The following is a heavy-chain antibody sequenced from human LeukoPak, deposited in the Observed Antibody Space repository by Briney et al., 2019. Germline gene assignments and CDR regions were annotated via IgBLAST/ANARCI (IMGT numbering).Heavy chain of an antibody. J-gene: IGHJ6*03. CDR1: GFSFSSYS. CDR2: ISSSSSTI. CDR3: ARDWAGAYMDV. Sequence: GGSLRLSCAASGFSFSSYSVNWVRQAPGKGLEWVSYISSSSSTIYYADSVKGRFTISRDSAKNSLYLQMNSLRVEDTAVYYCARDWAGAYMDVWGKGTTVTVSS. D-gene: IGHD3-16*01. V-gene: IGHV3-48*01.